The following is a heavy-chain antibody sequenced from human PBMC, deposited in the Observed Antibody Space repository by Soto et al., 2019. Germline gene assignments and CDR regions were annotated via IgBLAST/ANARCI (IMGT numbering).Heavy chain of an antibody. J-gene: IGHJ4*02. CDR2: ISGSGSDT. D-gene: IGHD4-17*01. V-gene: IGHV3-23*01. CDR1: GFTFSTSA. Sequence: PGGSLRLSCAASGFTFSTSAMTWVRRAPGKGLEWVSAISGSGSDTYYADSVKGRFTISRDNSKNTLYLQMNSLRAEDTAVYYCARDRRTTVPMPTYYFDYWGQGTLVTVSS. CDR3: ARDRRTTVPMPTYYFDY.